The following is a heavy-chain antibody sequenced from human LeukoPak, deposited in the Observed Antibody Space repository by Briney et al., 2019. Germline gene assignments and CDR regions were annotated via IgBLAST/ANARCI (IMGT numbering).Heavy chain of an antibody. CDR3: ARGQYSGSCFDN. CDR1: GGSIRSYY. CDR2: IYYSGST. Sequence: PSETLSLTCTVSGGSIRSYYWSWIRQPPGKGLEWIGYIYYSGSTNYNPSPKSRVTILVDTSKNQFSLKVSSVTAADTAVYYCARGQYSGSCFDNWGQGSLVTVSS. J-gene: IGHJ4*02. D-gene: IGHD1-26*01. V-gene: IGHV4-59*01.